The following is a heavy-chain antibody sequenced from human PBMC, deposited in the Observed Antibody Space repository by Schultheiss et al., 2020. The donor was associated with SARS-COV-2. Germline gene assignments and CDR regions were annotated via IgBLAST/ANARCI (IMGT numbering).Heavy chain of an antibody. J-gene: IGHJ6*02. V-gene: IGHV4-39*07. CDR3: ARDLPGIAASYGMDV. Sequence: SETLSLTCTVSGGSISSSSYYWGWIRQPPGKGLEWIGEINHSGSTNYNPSLKSRVTISVDTSKNQFSLKLSSVTAADTAVYYCARDLPGIAASYGMDVWGQGTTVTVSS. CDR2: INHSGST. D-gene: IGHD6-13*01. CDR1: GGSISSSSYY.